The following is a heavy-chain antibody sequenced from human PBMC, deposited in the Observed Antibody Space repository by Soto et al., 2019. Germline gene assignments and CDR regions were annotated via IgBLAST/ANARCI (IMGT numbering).Heavy chain of an antibody. D-gene: IGHD3-3*01. CDR1: GGSISSSSYY. J-gene: IGHJ6*02. V-gene: IGHV4-39*01. CDR2: IYYSGST. Sequence: PSETLSLTCTVSGGSISSSSYYWGWIRQPPGKGLEWIGSIYYSGSTYYNPSLKSRVTISVDTSKNQFSLKLSSVTAADTAVYYCAKGRITIFGVAIGRGYGMDVWGQGTTVT. CDR3: AKGRITIFGVAIGRGYGMDV.